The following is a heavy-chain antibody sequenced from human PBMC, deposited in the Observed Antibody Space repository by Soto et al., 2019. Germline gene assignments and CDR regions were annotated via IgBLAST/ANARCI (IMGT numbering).Heavy chain of an antibody. CDR3: ARDRITGTCSDP. D-gene: IGHD1-20*01. CDR2: IYHSGST. CDR1: GGSISSGGYS. V-gene: IGHV4-30-2*01. J-gene: IGHJ5*02. Sequence: SETLSLTCAVSGGSISSGGYSWSWIRQPPGKGLEWIGYIYHSGSTYYNPSLKSRVTISVDRSKNQFSLKLSSVTAADTAVYYCARDRITGTCSDPCCQGTLGTVSS.